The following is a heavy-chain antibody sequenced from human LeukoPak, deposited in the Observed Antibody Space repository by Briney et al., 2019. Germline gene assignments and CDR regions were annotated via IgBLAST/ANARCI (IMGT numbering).Heavy chain of an antibody. CDR2: IYYSGST. J-gene: IGHJ4*02. CDR1: GGSISSYY. D-gene: IGHD6-13*01. V-gene: IGHV4-59*01. Sequence: SETLSLTCTGSGGSISSYYWSWIWQPPGKGLEWIGYIYYSGSTNYNPSLKSRVTISVDTSKNQFSLKLSSVTAADTAVYYCARGIAAAGPFDYWGQGTLVTVSS. CDR3: ARGIAAAGPFDY.